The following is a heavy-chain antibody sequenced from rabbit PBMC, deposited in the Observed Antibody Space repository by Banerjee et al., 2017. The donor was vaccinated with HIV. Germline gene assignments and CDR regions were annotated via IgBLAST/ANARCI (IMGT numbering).Heavy chain of an antibody. CDR2: IDAGSSGST. CDR3: ARSQWLSLNL. J-gene: IGHJ4*01. CDR1: GFDFNSYY. Sequence: QSVEESGGRLVQPGGSLTLSCKASGFDFNSYYISWVRQAPGKGLEWIACIDAGSSGSTWYASWAKGRFTISKTSSTTVTLQMTSLTAADTATYFCARSQWLSLNLWGQGTLVTVS. V-gene: IGHV1S40*01. D-gene: IGHD4-1*01.